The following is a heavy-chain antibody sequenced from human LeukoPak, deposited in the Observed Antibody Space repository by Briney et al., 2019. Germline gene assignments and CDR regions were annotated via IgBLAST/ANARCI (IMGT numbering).Heavy chain of an antibody. CDR2: ISGSGGST. CDR1: GFTFSSYA. V-gene: IGHV3-23*01. J-gene: IGHJ3*02. CDR3: AKEGRLLWFGGLEDAFDI. D-gene: IGHD3-10*01. Sequence: QPGGSLRLSCAASGFTFSSYAMSWVRQAPGKGLEWVSAISGSGGSTYYADSVKGRFTISRDNSKNTLYLQMNSLRAEDTAVYYCAKEGRLLWFGGLEDAFDIWGQGTMVTVSS.